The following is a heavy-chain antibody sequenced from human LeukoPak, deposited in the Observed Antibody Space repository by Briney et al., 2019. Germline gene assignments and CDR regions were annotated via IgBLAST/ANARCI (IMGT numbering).Heavy chain of an antibody. D-gene: IGHD1-26*01. Sequence: GGSLRLSCAASGFTFDDYAMHWVRQAPGKGLEWVSGISWNSGSIGYADSVRGRFTISRDNAKISLYLQMNSLRAEDTALYYCAEDISGSYSLGYFDYWGQGTLVTVSS. V-gene: IGHV3-9*01. CDR3: AEDISGSYSLGYFDY. CDR1: GFTFDDYA. CDR2: ISWNSGSI. J-gene: IGHJ4*02.